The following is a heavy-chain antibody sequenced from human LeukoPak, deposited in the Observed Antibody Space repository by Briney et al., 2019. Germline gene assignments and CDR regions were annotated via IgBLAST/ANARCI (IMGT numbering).Heavy chain of an antibody. CDR2: IYYSGST. CDR1: GGSISSSSYY. J-gene: IGHJ6*03. V-gene: IGHV4-39*02. Sequence: PSETLSLTCTVSGGSISSSSYYWGWIRQPPGKGLEWIGSIYYSGSTYYNPSLKSRVTISVDTSKNQFSLKLSSVTAADTAVYYCARDRNGGNSGAYYYYYMDVWGKGTTVTVSS. D-gene: IGHD4-23*01. CDR3: ARDRNGGNSGAYYYYYMDV.